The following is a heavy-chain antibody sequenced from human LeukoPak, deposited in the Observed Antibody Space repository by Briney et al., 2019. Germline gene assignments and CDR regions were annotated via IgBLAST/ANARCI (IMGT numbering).Heavy chain of an antibody. D-gene: IGHD6-19*01. J-gene: IGHJ4*02. CDR2: LHSGGNA. CDR1: GFTVSSNY. Sequence: GGSLRLSCAASGFTVSSNYMNWVRQAPGKGLEWVSLLHSGGNAYYADSVKGRFTISRDNSENTQYLEMISLRAEDTAAYYCTRGGYSSGWYYHFDYWGQGTLVTVSS. CDR3: TRGGYSSGWYYHFDY. V-gene: IGHV3-66*01.